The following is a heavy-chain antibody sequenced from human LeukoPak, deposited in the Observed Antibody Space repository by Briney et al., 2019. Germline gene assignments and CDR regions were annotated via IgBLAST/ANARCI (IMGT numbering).Heavy chain of an antibody. CDR3: ARRDTSGGSGSYYRYWYFDL. D-gene: IGHD3-10*01. V-gene: IGHV3-21*01. J-gene: IGHJ2*01. Sequence: GGSLRLSCAASGFTFSSYSMNWVRQAPGKGLEWVSSISSSSSYIYYADSLKGRFTISRDNAKNSLYLQMNSLRAEDTAVYYCARRDTSGGSGSYYRYWYFDLWGRGTLVTVSS. CDR1: GFTFSSYS. CDR2: ISSSSSYI.